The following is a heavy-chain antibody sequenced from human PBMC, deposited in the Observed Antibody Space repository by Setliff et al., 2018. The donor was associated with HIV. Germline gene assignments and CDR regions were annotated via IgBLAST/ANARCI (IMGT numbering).Heavy chain of an antibody. CDR3: ARGRFWGRGGNAHFDY. J-gene: IGHJ4*02. CDR2: MNPNSGNT. Sequence: GASVKVSCKASGYTFTSYDINWVRQATGQGLEWMGWMNPNSGNTGYAQKFQGRVTITRNTSISTAYMELSSLRSEDTAVYYCARGRFWGRGGNAHFDYWGQGTLVTVSS. CDR1: GYTFTSYD. D-gene: IGHD2-15*01. V-gene: IGHV1-8*03.